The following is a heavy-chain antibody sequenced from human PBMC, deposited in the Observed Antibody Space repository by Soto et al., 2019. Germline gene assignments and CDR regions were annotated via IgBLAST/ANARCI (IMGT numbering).Heavy chain of an antibody. J-gene: IGHJ5*02. CDR2: IIPIFGTA. CDR1: GGTFSSYA. CDR3: ARGGGSYYPRTFNWFDP. V-gene: IGHV1-69*06. Sequence: KVSCKASGGTFSSYAISWVRQAPGQGLEWMGGIIPIFGTANYAQKFQGRVTITADKSTSTAYMELSSLRSEDTAVYYCARGGGSYYPRTFNWFDPWGQGTLVTVSS. D-gene: IGHD1-26*01.